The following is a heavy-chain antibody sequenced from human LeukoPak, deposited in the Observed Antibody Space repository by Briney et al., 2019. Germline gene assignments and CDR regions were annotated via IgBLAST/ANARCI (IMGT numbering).Heavy chain of an antibody. Sequence: SETLSLTCTVSGDSISGSSDYWGWIRQPPGKGLEWIGSIYYSGSTYYNPSLKSRVTISVDTSKNQFSLKLSSVTAADTAVYYCARTPIYYFDNSGYYNWGQGTLVTVSS. CDR2: IYYSGST. J-gene: IGHJ4*02. V-gene: IGHV4-39*07. D-gene: IGHD3-22*01. CDR1: GDSISGSSDY. CDR3: ARTPIYYFDNSGYYN.